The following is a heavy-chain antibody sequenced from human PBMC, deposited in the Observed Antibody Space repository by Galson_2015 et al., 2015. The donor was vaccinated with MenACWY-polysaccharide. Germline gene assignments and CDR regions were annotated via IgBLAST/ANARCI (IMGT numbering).Heavy chain of an antibody. V-gene: IGHV3-23*01. D-gene: IGHD3-3*01. CDR3: AKDSTDFWSVAGRFDH. J-gene: IGHJ5*02. Sequence: LRLSCAASGFTFPSYAMSWVRQAPGKGLEWVSAIRSSGTNTYYADSVKGRFTISRDNSKNTLYLQMNSLRAEDTAVYYCAKDSTDFWSVAGRFDHWGQGTLVTVSS. CDR2: IRSSGTNT. CDR1: GFTFPSYA.